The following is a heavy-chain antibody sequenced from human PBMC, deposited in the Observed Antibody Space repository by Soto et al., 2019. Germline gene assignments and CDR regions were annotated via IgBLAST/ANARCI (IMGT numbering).Heavy chain of an antibody. Sequence: ASVKVSCKASGYTFTGYYMHWVRQAPGQGLEWMGWINPNSGGTNYAQKFQGWVTMTRDTSISTAYMELSRLRSDDTAVYYCAREGLLSDYDLPPEGYYYYGMDVWGQGTTVTVSS. CDR3: AREGLLSDYDLPPEGYYYYGMDV. CDR2: INPNSGGT. J-gene: IGHJ6*02. D-gene: IGHD5-12*01. CDR1: GYTFTGYY. V-gene: IGHV1-2*04.